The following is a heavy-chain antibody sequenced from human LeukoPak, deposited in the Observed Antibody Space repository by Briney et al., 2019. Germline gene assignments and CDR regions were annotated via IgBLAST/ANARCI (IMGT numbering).Heavy chain of an antibody. J-gene: IGHJ6*02. CDR2: IRSSSSYI. CDR3: ARGADYGMDV. Sequence: GGSLRLSCAASEFTFSSYAMGWVRQAPGKGLEWVSSIRSSSSYIYYAGSVKGRFTISRDNAKNSLYLQMNSLRAEDTAVYYCARGADYGMDVWGQGTTVTVSS. CDR1: EFTFSSYA. V-gene: IGHV3-21*01.